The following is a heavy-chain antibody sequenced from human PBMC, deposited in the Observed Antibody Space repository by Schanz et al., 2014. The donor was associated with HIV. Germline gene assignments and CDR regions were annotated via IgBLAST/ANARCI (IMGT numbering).Heavy chain of an antibody. J-gene: IGHJ4*02. CDR3: AKVVRFAMVTAPYYFDS. D-gene: IGHD2-15*01. Sequence: EEKLLESGGGLVQPGGSLRLSCAAAGFIFTDYAMSWVRQAPGKGLEWVSGITGSGVSTYYADSVKGRFTISRDNSKNTLYLQMNSLRAEDTAVYYCAKVVRFAMVTAPYYFDSWGQGTLVTVSS. CDR2: ITGSGVST. V-gene: IGHV3-23*01. CDR1: GFIFTDYA.